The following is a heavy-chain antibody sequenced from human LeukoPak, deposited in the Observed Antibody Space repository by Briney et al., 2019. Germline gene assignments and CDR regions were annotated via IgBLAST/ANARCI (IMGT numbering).Heavy chain of an antibody. D-gene: IGHD3-10*01. CDR1: GFTFSSYS. Sequence: GGSLRLTCAASGFTFSSYSMNWVRQAPGKGLDWVSSISSSSSYIYYADSVKGRFTISRDNAKNSLYLQMNSLRAEDTAVYYCASPLALTYGSGSYDAFDIWGQGTMVTVSS. CDR3: ASPLALTYGSGSYDAFDI. CDR2: ISSSSSYI. V-gene: IGHV3-21*01. J-gene: IGHJ3*02.